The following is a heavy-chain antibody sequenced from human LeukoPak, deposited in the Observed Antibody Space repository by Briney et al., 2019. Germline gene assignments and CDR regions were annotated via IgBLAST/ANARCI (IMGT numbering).Heavy chain of an antibody. CDR3: ARDSSTVFDAFHI. D-gene: IGHD6-13*01. CDR2: ISSSSSYI. J-gene: IGHJ3*02. V-gene: IGHV3-21*01. CDR1: GFTFSSYS. Sequence: RGSLRLSCAASGFTFSSYSMNWVRQAPGKGLEWVSSISSSSSYIYYADSVKGRFTISRDNAKNSLYLQMNSLRAEDTAVYYCARDSSTVFDAFHIWGQGTMVTVSS.